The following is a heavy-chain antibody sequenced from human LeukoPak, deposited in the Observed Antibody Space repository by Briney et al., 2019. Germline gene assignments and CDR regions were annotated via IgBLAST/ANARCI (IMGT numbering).Heavy chain of an antibody. Sequence: PGRSLRLSCAASGFTFDDYAMHWVRQAPGKGLEWVSGISWNSGSIGYADSVKGRFTISRDNAKNSLYLQMNSLRAEDTAVYYCARENANYGDYSNYGSPRIGMDVWGQGTTVTVSS. CDR1: GFTFDDYA. V-gene: IGHV3-9*01. CDR3: ARENANYGDYSNYGSPRIGMDV. CDR2: ISWNSGSI. D-gene: IGHD4-4*01. J-gene: IGHJ6*02.